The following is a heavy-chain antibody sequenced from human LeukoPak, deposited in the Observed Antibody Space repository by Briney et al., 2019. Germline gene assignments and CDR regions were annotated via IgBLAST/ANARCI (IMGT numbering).Heavy chain of an antibody. CDR3: ATPGTYYDFWSGYRD. D-gene: IGHD3-3*01. CDR1: GFTFSSYS. J-gene: IGHJ4*02. V-gene: IGHV3-48*01. Sequence: GGSLRLSCAASGFTFSSYSMNWVRQAPGKGLEWVSYISSSSSTIYYADSVKGRFTISRDNAKNSLYLQMNSLRAEDTAVYYCATPGTYYDFWSGYRDWGQGTLVTVSS. CDR2: ISSSSSTI.